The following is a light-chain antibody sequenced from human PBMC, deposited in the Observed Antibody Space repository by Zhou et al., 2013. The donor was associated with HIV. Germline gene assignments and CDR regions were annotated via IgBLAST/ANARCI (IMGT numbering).Light chain of an antibody. CDR1: SSDIGSYNH. Sequence: QSALTQPASVSGSPGQSITISCTGTSSDIGSYNHVSWYQQHPGRAPKLMIYDVTKRPSGVSNRFSGSKSGNTASLTISGLQAEDEADYYCCSYAGSVSYVFGTGTKVTVL. J-gene: IGLJ1*01. CDR2: DVT. V-gene: IGLV2-23*02. CDR3: CSYAGSVSYV.